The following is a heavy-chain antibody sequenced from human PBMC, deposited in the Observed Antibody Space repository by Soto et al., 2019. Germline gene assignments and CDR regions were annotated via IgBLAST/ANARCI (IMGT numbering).Heavy chain of an antibody. CDR3: ARVEGGTATPVGDAFDS. CDR2: MSHSGGT. V-gene: IGHV4-34*01. D-gene: IGHD2-21*02. Sequence: QVQLQQWGAGLLKPSETLSLTCAVFGGSVNSGNYYWSWIRQPPGKGLEWIGEMSHSGGTHFNPSPTRRVTIAVDTPKNQFPLKMSSGSAADTALYYWARVEGGTATPVGDAFDSWGPGTMVTVSS. CDR1: GGSVNSGNYY. J-gene: IGHJ3*02.